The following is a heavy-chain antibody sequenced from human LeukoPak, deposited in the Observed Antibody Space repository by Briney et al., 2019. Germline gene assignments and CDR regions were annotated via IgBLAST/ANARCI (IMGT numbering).Heavy chain of an antibody. Sequence: GASVKVSCKASGYTFTSYGISWGRQAPGQGLEWMGWISAYNGNTNYAQKLQGRVTMTTDTSTSTAYMELRSLRSDDTAVYYCARDWVVPAALNADAFDIWGQGTMVTVSS. J-gene: IGHJ3*02. V-gene: IGHV1-18*01. CDR1: GYTFTSYG. CDR2: ISAYNGNT. CDR3: ARDWVVPAALNADAFDI. D-gene: IGHD2-2*01.